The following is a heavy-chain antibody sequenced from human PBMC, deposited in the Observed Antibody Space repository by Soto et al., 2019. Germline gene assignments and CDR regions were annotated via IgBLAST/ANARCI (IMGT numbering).Heavy chain of an antibody. CDR2: IYYSGST. V-gene: IGHV4-28*01. J-gene: IGHJ5*02. Sequence: QVQLQESGPGLVKPSDTLSLICAVSGYSISSSNWWGWIRQPPGKGLEWIGYIYYSGSTYYNPSLKRRVAMSVDKSQNQFYLKLTSVPAVDTAVYYGARTAPLSCRGGSCYANWFDPWGQGTLVTVSS. CDR3: ARTAPLSCRGGSCYANWFDP. CDR1: GYSISSSNW. D-gene: IGHD2-15*01.